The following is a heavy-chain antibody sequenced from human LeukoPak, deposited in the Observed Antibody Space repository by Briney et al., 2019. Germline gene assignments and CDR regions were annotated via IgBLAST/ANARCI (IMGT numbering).Heavy chain of an antibody. CDR1: GYTFTSYY. D-gene: IGHD5-18*01. J-gene: IGHJ4*02. CDR3: ASGYSYEVPDY. V-gene: IGHV1-46*03. Sequence: ASVKVSCKASGYTFTSYYMHWVRQAPGQGLEWMGIINPSGGSTSYAQKLQGRVTMTRDTSTGTVYMELSSLRSEDTAVYYCASGYSYEVPDYWGQGTLVTVPS. CDR2: INPSGGST.